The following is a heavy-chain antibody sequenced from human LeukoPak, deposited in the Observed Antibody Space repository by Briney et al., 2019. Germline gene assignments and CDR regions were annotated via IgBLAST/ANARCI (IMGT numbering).Heavy chain of an antibody. CDR2: IKSKTDGGTT. V-gene: IGHV3-15*01. J-gene: IGHJ2*01. D-gene: IGHD6-19*01. CDR3: AKSMTLQWRGFFDL. CDR1: GFTFSNAW. Sequence: TGGSLRLSCAASGFTFSNAWMSWVRQAPGKGLEWVGRIKSKTDGGTTDYAAPVKGRFTISRDNSKNTLYLQKNSLRADDTAIYYCAKSMTLQWRGFFDLWGRGTHVTVSS.